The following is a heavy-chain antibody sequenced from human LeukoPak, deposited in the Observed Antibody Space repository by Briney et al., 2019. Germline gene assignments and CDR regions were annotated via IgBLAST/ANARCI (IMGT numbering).Heavy chain of an antibody. J-gene: IGHJ6*02. CDR2: IIPILGIA. Sequence: SVKVSCKASGGTFSSYAISWVRQAPGQGLEWMGRIIPILGIANYAQKFQGRVTITADKSTSTAYMELSSLRSEDTAVYYCARSGGDYGLGFDYYYYGMDVWGQGTTVTVSS. V-gene: IGHV1-69*04. CDR1: GGTFSSYA. CDR3: ARSGGDYGLGFDYYYYGMDV. D-gene: IGHD2-21*02.